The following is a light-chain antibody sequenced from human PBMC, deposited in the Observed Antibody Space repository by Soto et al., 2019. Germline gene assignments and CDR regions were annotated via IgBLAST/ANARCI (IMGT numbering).Light chain of an antibody. CDR1: QTISSY. V-gene: IGKV1-39*01. CDR2: SAS. CDR3: QQSYNGPFT. J-gene: IGKJ3*01. Sequence: DIQMTQSPSSLSSSVGDRVTLTCRAGQTISSYLNWYQQRPGQAPKLLIYSASTLQTGVPTRFSGSGSGTDFTLTIRSLQPEDCATYYCQQSYNGPFTFGPGTKVDI.